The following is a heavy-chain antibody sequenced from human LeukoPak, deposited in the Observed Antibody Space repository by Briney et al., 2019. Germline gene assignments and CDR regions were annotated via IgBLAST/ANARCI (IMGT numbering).Heavy chain of an antibody. CDR2: INPNSGGT. J-gene: IGHJ6*02. V-gene: IGHV1-2*04. CDR1: GYTFTGYY. D-gene: IGHD6-13*01. Sequence: GASVKVSCKASGYTFTGYYMHWVRQAPGQGLGWMGWINPNSGGTNYAQKFQGWVTMTRDTSISTAYVELSRLRSDDTAVYYCARGGIAAAMPPYYYGMDVWGQGTTVTVSS. CDR3: ARGGIAAAMPPYYYGMDV.